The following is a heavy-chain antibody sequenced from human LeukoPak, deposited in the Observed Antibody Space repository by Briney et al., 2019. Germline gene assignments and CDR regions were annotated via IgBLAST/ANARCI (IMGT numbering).Heavy chain of an antibody. V-gene: IGHV4-61*02. CDR1: GGSISSGSYY. Sequence: SQTLSLTCTVSGGSISSGSYYWSWIRQPAGKGLEWIGRIYTSGSTNYNPSPKSRVTISVDTSKNQFSLKLSSVTAADTAVYYCARGAVAGPYDHWGQGTLVTVSS. J-gene: IGHJ4*02. D-gene: IGHD6-19*01. CDR2: IYTSGST. CDR3: ARGAVAGPYDH.